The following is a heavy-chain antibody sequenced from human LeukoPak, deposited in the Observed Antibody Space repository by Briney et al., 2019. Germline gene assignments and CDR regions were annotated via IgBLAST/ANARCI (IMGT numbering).Heavy chain of an antibody. CDR2: LGIAGDT. CDR1: GFTVSSYA. J-gene: IGHJ4*02. V-gene: IGHV3-13*01. CDR3: ARQMQSHGNFDS. D-gene: IGHD1-26*01. Sequence: GGSLRLSCAASGFTVSSYAMHWVRQPIGKGLEWVSALGIAGDTFYPGSVKGRFTISRENARNSLYLQMNSLRAEDTAMYYCARQMQSHGNFDSWGQGTLVTVSP.